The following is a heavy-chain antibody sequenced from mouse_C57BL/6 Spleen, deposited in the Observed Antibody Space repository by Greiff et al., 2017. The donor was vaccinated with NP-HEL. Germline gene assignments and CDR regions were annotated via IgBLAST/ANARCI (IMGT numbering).Heavy chain of an antibody. CDR2: IYPGDGDT. Sequence: VKLMESGPELVKPGASVKISCKASGYAFSSSWMNWVKQRPGKGLEWIGRIYPGDGDTNYNGKFKGKATLTADKSSSTAYMQLSSLTSEDSAVYFCAILYDGYYGGDYWGQGTTLTVSS. J-gene: IGHJ2*01. CDR1: GYAFSSSW. D-gene: IGHD2-3*01. CDR3: AILYDGYYGGDY. V-gene: IGHV1-82*01.